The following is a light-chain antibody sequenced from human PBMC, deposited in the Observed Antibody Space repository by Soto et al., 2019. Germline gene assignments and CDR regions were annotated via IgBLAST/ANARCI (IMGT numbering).Light chain of an antibody. V-gene: IGKV3-15*01. CDR1: QSVSSN. CDR3: QQYNNGPPYT. Sequence: EIVMTQSPATLSVSPGERATLSCRASQSVSSNLAWYQQKPGQAPRLLIYGASTRATGIPARFSGSGSGTEFTLTISSLQSEDFAGYYCQQYNNGPPYTFGQGTKLEIK. CDR2: GAS. J-gene: IGKJ2*01.